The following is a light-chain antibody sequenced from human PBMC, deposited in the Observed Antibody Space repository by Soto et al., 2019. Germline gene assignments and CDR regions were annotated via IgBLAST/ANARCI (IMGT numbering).Light chain of an antibody. Sequence: EIVLTQSPATLSLSPGERATLSCRASQSVSSYLAWYQQKPGQAPRLLIYDASNRATGIPARFSGSGSGTDFTLTISSLETEDFAVYYCQQRSNWHTFGPGTKVDIE. J-gene: IGKJ3*01. CDR3: QQRSNWHT. V-gene: IGKV3-11*01. CDR1: QSVSSY. CDR2: DAS.